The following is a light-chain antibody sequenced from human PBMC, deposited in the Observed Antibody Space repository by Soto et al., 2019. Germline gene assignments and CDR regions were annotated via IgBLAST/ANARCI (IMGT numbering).Light chain of an antibody. V-gene: IGKV1D-8*01. CDR1: QGISSY. CDR2: AAS. CDR3: QQYYSFPWT. J-gene: IGKJ1*01. Sequence: VIWMTQSPSLLFASTGDRVTISCPMSQGISSYLAWYQQKPGKAPELLIYAASTLQSGVPSRFSGCGSGTDFTLAISCLQPEDFATYYCQQYYSFPWTFGQGTKVQIK.